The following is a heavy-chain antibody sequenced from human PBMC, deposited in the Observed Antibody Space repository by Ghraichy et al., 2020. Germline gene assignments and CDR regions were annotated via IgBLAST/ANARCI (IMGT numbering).Heavy chain of an antibody. V-gene: IGHV3-64*05. CDR1: GFAFGAYA. D-gene: IGHD5-24*01. J-gene: IGHJ4*02. Sequence: GGSLRLSCAASGFAFGAYAMTWVRQAPGKGLEYVSGISSNGGSTYYADSVKGRFTLSRDNSKNTLYVEMSSLRAEDTALYYCVKDRKSSLRDGFNAFDYWGQGTLVTVSS. CDR2: ISSNGGST. CDR3: VKDRKSSLRDGFNAFDY.